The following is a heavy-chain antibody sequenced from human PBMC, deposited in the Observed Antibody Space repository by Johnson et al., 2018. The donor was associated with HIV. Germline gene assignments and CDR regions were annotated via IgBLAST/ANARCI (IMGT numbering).Heavy chain of an antibody. D-gene: IGHD2-15*01. J-gene: IGHJ3*02. V-gene: IGHV3-30*04. CDR3: ARDRDSLYAFDI. Sequence: QVQLVESGGGVVKPGRSLRLSCAASGFTFSSYDIHWVRQAPGKGLEWVAGTSYDGSNKYYADSVKGRFTISRDTSKNTLYLQMNSLRAEDTAVYYCARDRDSLYAFDIWGQGTMVTVSS. CDR2: TSYDGSNK. CDR1: GFTFSSYD.